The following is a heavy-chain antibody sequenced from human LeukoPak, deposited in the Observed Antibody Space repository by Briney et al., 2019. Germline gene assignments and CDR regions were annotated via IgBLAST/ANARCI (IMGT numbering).Heavy chain of an antibody. CDR2: IYSGGST. CDR3: ARGLTMSYGSGSYYY. Sequence: PGGSPRLSCAASGFTVSSNYMSWVRQAPGKGLEWVSVIYSGGSTYYADSVKGRFTISRDNSKNTLYLQMNSLRAEDTAVYYCARGLTMSYGSGSYYYWGQGTLVTVSS. CDR1: GFTVSSNY. V-gene: IGHV3-66*01. J-gene: IGHJ4*02. D-gene: IGHD3-10*01.